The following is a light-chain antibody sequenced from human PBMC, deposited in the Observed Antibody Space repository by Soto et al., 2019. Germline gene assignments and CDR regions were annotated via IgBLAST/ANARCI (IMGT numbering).Light chain of an antibody. CDR3: QHTFRSPRR. Sequence: DSQLTQSPPSLSASVGDTVTITCRASQSVSTYLNWYQQRPGKAPSLLIYSAISLQSGVPSRFSGSGSGTDFTLTIRNLQPEDFAIYYCQHTFRSPRRFGQGTKVDIK. V-gene: IGKV1-39*01. CDR2: SAI. J-gene: IGKJ1*01. CDR1: QSVSTY.